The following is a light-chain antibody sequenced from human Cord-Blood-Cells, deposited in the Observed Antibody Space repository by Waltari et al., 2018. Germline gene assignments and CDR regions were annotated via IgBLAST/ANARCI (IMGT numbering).Light chain of an antibody. CDR1: SSDVGGYNY. Sequence: QSALTQPPSASGSPGQSVTISCTGTSSDVGGYNYVSWYQQHPGKAPKLVIYEVSKRPPGVPERFSGSKSGNTASLTVSGLQAEDEADYYCSSYAGSNNLVFGGGTKLTVL. J-gene: IGLJ2*01. V-gene: IGLV2-8*01. CDR3: SSYAGSNNLV. CDR2: EVS.